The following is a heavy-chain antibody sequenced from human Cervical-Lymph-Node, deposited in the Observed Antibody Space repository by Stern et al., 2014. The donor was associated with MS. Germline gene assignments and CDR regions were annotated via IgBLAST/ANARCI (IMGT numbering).Heavy chain of an antibody. CDR3: ARHQTDYKGRDYYYYGMDV. D-gene: IGHD4-11*01. CDR1: GYSFTSHW. J-gene: IGHJ6*02. Sequence: VQLVESGAEVKKPGESLKIPCKGSGYSFTSHWIGWVRQMPGKGLEWMGMIYPGDSDTRYSPSFQGQVTISADKSISPAYLQWSSLKASDTAIYYCARHQTDYKGRDYYYYGMDVWGQGTTVTVSS. V-gene: IGHV5-51*01. CDR2: IYPGDSDT.